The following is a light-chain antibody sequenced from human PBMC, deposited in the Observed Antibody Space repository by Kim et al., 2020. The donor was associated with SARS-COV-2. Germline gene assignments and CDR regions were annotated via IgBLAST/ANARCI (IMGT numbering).Light chain of an antibody. J-gene: IGKJ1*01. CDR1: QGINNY. CDR2: AAS. V-gene: IGKV1-27*01. CDR3: QKYDSAPWT. Sequence: ADVGARITITCRASQGINNYLAWYQQKPGKPPKLLIYAASALQSGVPSRFSGSGSGTDFTLTVTSLQPEDVATYYCQKYDSAPWTFGLGTKVDIK.